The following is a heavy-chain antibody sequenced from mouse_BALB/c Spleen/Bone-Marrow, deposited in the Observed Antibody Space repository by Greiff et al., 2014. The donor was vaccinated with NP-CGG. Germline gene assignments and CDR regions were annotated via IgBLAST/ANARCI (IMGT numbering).Heavy chain of an antibody. Sequence: ESGPELVKPGASVKMSCKASGYTFTSYVVHWVKQKPGQGLEWIGYINPYNDGTKYNEKFKGKATLTSDKSSSTAYMELSSLTSEDSAVYYCARRGYRYDGFAYWGQGTLVTVSA. CDR1: GYTFTSYV. V-gene: IGHV1-14*01. J-gene: IGHJ3*01. CDR3: ARRGYRYDGFAY. CDR2: INPYNDGT. D-gene: IGHD2-14*01.